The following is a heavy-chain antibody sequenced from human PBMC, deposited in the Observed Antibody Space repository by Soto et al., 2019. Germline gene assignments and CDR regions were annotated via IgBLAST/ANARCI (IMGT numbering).Heavy chain of an antibody. Sequence: LCGGSISSGGYYWSWIRQHPGKGLEWIGYIYYSGSTYYNPSLKSRVTISVDTSKNQFSLKLSSVTAADTAVYYCARKYDTDAFDIWGQGTMVTVSS. CDR3: ARKYDTDAFDI. J-gene: IGHJ3*02. D-gene: IGHD1-1*01. V-gene: IGHV4-31*02. CDR1: GGSISSGGYY. CDR2: IYYSGST.